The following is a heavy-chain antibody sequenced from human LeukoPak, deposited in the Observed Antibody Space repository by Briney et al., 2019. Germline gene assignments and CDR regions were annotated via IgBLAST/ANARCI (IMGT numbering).Heavy chain of an antibody. J-gene: IGHJ4*02. V-gene: IGHV3-9*01. Sequence: TGGSLRLSCAASGFTFDDYAMHWVRQAPGKGLEWVSGISWNSGSIGYADSVKGRFTISRDNSKNTLYLQMNSLRAEDTAVYYCAKGTIVVVVAAFDYWGQGTLVTVSS. CDR2: ISWNSGSI. CDR1: GFTFDDYA. D-gene: IGHD2-15*01. CDR3: AKGTIVVVVAAFDY.